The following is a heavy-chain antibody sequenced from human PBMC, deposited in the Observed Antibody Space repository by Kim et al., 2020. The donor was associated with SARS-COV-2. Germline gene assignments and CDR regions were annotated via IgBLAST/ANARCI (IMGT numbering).Heavy chain of an antibody. CDR3: ARQARGNIVVVVAAPTTCDY. CDR1: GGSISSSSYY. CDR2: IYYSGST. V-gene: IGHV4-39*01. Sequence: SETLSLTCTVSGGSISSSSYYWGWIRQPPGKGLEWIGSIYYSGSTYYNPSLKSRVTISVDTSKNQFSLKLSSVTAADTAVYYCARQARGNIVVVVAAPTTCDYWGQGTLVTVSS. J-gene: IGHJ4*02. D-gene: IGHD2-15*01.